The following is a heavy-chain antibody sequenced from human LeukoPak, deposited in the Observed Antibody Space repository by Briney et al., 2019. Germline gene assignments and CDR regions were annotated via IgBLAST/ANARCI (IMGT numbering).Heavy chain of an antibody. CDR1: GFTFSSYA. J-gene: IGHJ3*02. CDR2: ISYDGTNK. D-gene: IGHD4-17*01. Sequence: GGSLRLSCAASGFTFSSYAMHWVRQAPGKELEWVTIISYDGTNKYYADSVKGRFTISRDNSKNTLYLQMNSLRAEDTAVYYCARDWGDYGNDAFDIWGQGTMVTVSP. V-gene: IGHV3-30*04. CDR3: ARDWGDYGNDAFDI.